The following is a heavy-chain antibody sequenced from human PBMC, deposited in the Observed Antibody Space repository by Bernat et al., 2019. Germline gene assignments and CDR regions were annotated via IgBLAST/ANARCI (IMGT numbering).Heavy chain of an antibody. D-gene: IGHD6-13*01. CDR1: GGSISSSSYY. CDR2: IYDSGST. CDR3: AGHAGWSSRWYGGGWFDP. J-gene: IGHJ5*02. Sequence: QLQLQESGPGLVKPPETLSLTCTVSGGSISSSSYYWGWIRQPPGKGLEWIGSIYDSGSTYYNPSLKSRVTISVDTSKNQFSLKLSSVTAADTAVYYCAGHAGWSSRWYGGGWFDPWGQGTLVTVSS. V-gene: IGHV4-39*01.